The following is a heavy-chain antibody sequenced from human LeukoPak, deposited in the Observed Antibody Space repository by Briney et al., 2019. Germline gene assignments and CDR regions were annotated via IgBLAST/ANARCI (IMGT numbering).Heavy chain of an antibody. CDR3: ARGKSRGSHIDY. CDR2: IYHSGST. J-gene: IGHJ4*02. D-gene: IGHD1-26*01. V-gene: IGHV4-38-2*02. CDR1: GYSISSDYY. Sequence: SETLSLTCTVSGYSISSDYYWGWIRQPPGQGLEWIGSIYHSGSTYYNPSLKSRVTISVDTSKNQFSLKLRSVTAADTAVYYCARGKSRGSHIDYWGQGTLVTVSS.